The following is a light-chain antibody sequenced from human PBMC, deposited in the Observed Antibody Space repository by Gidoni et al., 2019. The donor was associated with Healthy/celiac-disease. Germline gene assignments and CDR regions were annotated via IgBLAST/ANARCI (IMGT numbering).Light chain of an antibody. V-gene: IGLV3-21*02. CDR2: DDS. CDR3: QVWDSSSDHPDVV. Sequence: SSVLTQPPSVSVAPGQTARITCGGNNLGSKSVHWYQQEPGQAPVLVVYDDSVRPSGIPERFSGSNSGNTATLTISRVEAGDEADYYCQVWDSSSDHPDVVFGGGTKLTVL. J-gene: IGLJ2*01. CDR1: NLGSKS.